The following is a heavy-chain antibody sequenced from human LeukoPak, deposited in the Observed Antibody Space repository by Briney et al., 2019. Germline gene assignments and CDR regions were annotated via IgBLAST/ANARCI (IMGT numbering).Heavy chain of an antibody. D-gene: IGHD3-22*01. CDR2: ISAYNDKT. CDR3: AREFFSSGYYYFDY. V-gene: IGHV1-18*01. J-gene: IGHJ4*02. CDR1: GYSFTSYG. Sequence: ASVKVSCKASGYSFTSYGISWVRQAPGQGLEWMGWISAYNDKTNYAQKLQGRVTMTTDTSTSTAYMELRSLRSDDTAVYYCAREFFSSGYYYFDYWGQGTLVTVSS.